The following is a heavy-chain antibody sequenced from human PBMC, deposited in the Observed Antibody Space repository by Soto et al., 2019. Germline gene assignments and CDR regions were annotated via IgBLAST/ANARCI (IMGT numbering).Heavy chain of an antibody. CDR2: SRDKAQGSRT. D-gene: IGHD6-25*01. J-gene: IGHJ4*02. CDR3: AKEKGGTPDYIDS. Sequence: EVQLVESGGGLVQPGGSLRLSCAGSGFTLSDHYIDWVRQAPGKGLEWVGRSRDKAQGSRTAYAASVKGRFTTSRDESKNSVYLKRNDLTTEDTALYYCAKEKGGTPDYIDSWGQGILVTVSS. CDR1: GFTLSDHY. V-gene: IGHV3-72*01.